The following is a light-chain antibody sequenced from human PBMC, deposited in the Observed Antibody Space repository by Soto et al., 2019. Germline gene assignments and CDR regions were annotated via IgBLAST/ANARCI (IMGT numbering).Light chain of an antibody. Sequence: QSALTQPASVSGSAGQSITISCSGTMRDVGAYNLVSWYQQHPGTAPKLIIYEVRNRPSGISSRFSGSRSGNTASLTISGLQPEDEDDYYWSAYTARSTLVFGGGTKVTVL. V-gene: IGLV2-14*01. CDR2: EVR. CDR3: SAYTARSTLV. CDR1: MRDVGAYNL. J-gene: IGLJ3*02.